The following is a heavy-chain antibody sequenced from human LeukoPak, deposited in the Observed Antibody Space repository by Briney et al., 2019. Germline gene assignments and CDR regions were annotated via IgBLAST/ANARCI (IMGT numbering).Heavy chain of an antibody. V-gene: IGHV3-7*01. CDR1: RFTFSSYW. CDR2: IKQDASEK. D-gene: IGHD3-10*01. CDR3: ARDAISGGGHDY. Sequence: GGSLRLSCAASRFTFSSYWMSWVRQAPGKGLEWVANIKQDASEKYYVDSVKGRFTISRDNAKNSLYLQMNSLRAEDTAVYYCARDAISGGGHDYWGQGTLVTVSS. J-gene: IGHJ4*02.